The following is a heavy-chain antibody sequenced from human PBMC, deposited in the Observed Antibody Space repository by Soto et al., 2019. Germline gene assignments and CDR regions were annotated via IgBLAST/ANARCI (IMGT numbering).Heavy chain of an antibody. CDR1: GESVASNSAA. D-gene: IGHD3-10*01. Sequence: QALSLTCAMSGESVASNSAAWNWIRQSPSRGLEWLGRTYYRSKWYNDYAVSVKSRITINPDTSKNQFSLQLNSVTPEDTAVYYCARVLVRDLNWFDPWGQGTLVTVSS. V-gene: IGHV6-1*01. CDR3: ARVLVRDLNWFDP. J-gene: IGHJ5*02. CDR2: TYYRSKWYN.